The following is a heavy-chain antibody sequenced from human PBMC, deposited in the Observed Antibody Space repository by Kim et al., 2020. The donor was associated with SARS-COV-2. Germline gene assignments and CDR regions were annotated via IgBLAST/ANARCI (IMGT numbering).Heavy chain of an antibody. D-gene: IGHD5-12*01. CDR1: GYTFTSYY. CDR3: ARDLTTTDGYRDYYYGMDV. J-gene: IGHJ6*02. Sequence: ASVKVSCKASGYTFTSYYMHWVRQAPGQGLEWMGIINPSGGSTSYAQKFQCRVTMTRDTSTSTVYMELSSLRSEDTAVYYCARDLTTTDGYRDYYYGMDVWGQGTTVTVSS. CDR2: INPSGGST. V-gene: IGHV1-46*01.